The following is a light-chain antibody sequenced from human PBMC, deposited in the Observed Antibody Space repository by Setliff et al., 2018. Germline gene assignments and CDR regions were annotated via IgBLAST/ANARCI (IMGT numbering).Light chain of an antibody. CDR2: DAF. CDR3: LHYINWPYT. J-gene: IGKJ2*01. Sequence: EIVMTQSPATLSVSPGERATLSCRASQSVGSNLIWYQQKPGQAPRLLIYDAFIRPTGIPARFSGSGSGTEFTLTINSLQSEDFAVYYCLHYINWPYTFGQGTKVDIK. V-gene: IGKV3-15*01. CDR1: QSVGSN.